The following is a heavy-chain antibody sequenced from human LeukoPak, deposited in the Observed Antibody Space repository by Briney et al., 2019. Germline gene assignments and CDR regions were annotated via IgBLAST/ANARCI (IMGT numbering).Heavy chain of an antibody. CDR1: GYTITGYY. CDR3: ARGVGAMITFDY. Sequence: WASVKVSCKASGYTITGYYMHWVRQAPGQGLEWMGWINPNSGGTNYAQKFQGRVTMTRDTSISTAYMELSRLRSDDTAVYYCARGVGAMITFDYWGQGTLVTVSS. D-gene: IGHD1-26*01. V-gene: IGHV1-2*02. CDR2: INPNSGGT. J-gene: IGHJ4*02.